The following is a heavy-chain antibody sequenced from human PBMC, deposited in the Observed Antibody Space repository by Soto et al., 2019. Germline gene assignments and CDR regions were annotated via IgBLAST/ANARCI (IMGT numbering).Heavy chain of an antibody. Sequence: QVQLVESGGGVVQPGRSLRLSCTTSGFTFSNYGMYWVRQAPGKGLEGVAAIWFDGSNKYYADSVKGRFTIFKDNSKNTLFLQMNSLRAEDTAVYYCARERGPRLPDYWGQGTLVTVSS. CDR1: GFTFSNYG. CDR3: ARERGPRLPDY. J-gene: IGHJ4*02. V-gene: IGHV3-33*01. D-gene: IGHD3-16*01. CDR2: IWFDGSNK.